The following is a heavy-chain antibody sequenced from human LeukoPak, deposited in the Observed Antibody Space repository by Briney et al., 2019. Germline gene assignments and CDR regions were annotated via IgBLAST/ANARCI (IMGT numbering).Heavy chain of an antibody. D-gene: IGHD3-10*01. CDR3: ARDLLLWFGESATQNYYMDV. CDR1: GITFSSYS. V-gene: IGHV3-48*01. Sequence: GGSLRLSCVASGITFSSYSMNWVRQAPGKGLEWVSYISSFSGTINYADSVKGRFTISRDNAKNSLYLQMNSLRAEDTALYYCARDLLLWFGESATQNYYMDVWGKGTTVTVSS. CDR2: ISSFSGTI. J-gene: IGHJ6*03.